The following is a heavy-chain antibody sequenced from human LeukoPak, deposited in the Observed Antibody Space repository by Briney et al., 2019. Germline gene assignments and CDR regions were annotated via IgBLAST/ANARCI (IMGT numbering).Heavy chain of an antibody. CDR3: ARAMVTDYYFDY. Sequence: GGSLRLSCAASGFTFSSYGMHWVRQAPGKGLEWVAVIWYDGSNKYYADSVKGRFTISRDNSKNTLYLQMNSLRAEDTAVYYCARAMVTDYYFDYWGQGTLVTVSS. CDR2: IWYDGSNK. J-gene: IGHJ4*02. D-gene: IGHD5-18*01. CDR1: GFTFSSYG. V-gene: IGHV3-33*01.